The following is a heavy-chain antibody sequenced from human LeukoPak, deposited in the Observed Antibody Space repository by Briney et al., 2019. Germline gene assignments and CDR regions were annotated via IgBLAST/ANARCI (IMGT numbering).Heavy chain of an antibody. CDR3: ARGDGSSSGLYFDS. CDR1: GFSVNSNY. CDR2: IRQDGITK. Sequence: PGGSLRLSCAASGFSVNSNYMTWVRQAPGKGLEWVANIRQDGITKYYVDSVKGRFTVSRDNGIYSLFLQMNSLRAEDTAVYYCARGDGSSSGLYFDSWGRGTLVTVSS. J-gene: IGHJ4*02. D-gene: IGHD6-6*01. V-gene: IGHV3-7*01.